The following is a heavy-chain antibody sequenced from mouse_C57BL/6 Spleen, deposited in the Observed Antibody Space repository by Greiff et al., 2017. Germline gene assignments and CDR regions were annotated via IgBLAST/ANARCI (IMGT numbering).Heavy chain of an antibody. CDR1: GYTFTDYE. D-gene: IGHD2-2*01. J-gene: IGHJ3*01. V-gene: IGHV1-15*01. CDR3: TRLRGYDAWFAY. CDR2: IDPETGGT. Sequence: QVQLKESGAELVRPGASVTLSCKASGYTFTDYEMHWVKQTPVHGLAWIGAIDPETGGTAYNQKFKGKAILTADKSSSSAYMERRSLTSEDSAVYYCTRLRGYDAWFAYWGQGTLGTVSA.